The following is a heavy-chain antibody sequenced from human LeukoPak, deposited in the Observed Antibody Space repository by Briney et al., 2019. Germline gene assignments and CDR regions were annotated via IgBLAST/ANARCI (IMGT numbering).Heavy chain of an antibody. CDR2: IYYGGTN. CDR3: AYGSNSAADH. CDR1: GGSISSWTYY. V-gene: IGHV4-39*01. J-gene: IGHJ4*02. Sequence: PSETLSLTCTVSGGSISSWTYYWGWIRQPPGKGLEWIGTIYYGGTNYYNPSLKSRVTISVDTSKNQFSLNLNSVTAADTAVCYCAYGSNSAADHWGQGTLVTVSS. D-gene: IGHD4-23*01.